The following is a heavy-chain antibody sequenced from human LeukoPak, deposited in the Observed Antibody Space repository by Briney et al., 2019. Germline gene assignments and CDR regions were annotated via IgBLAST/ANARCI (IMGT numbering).Heavy chain of an antibody. CDR3: AKDHDYGDYGAFDI. CDR2: ISSSNSTI. V-gene: IGHV3-48*01. J-gene: IGHJ3*02. D-gene: IGHD4-17*01. CDR1: GFTFNTYS. Sequence: PGGSLRLSCVASGFTFNTYSMNWVRQAPGKGLEWVSYISSSNSTIYYADSVKGRFSISRDNSKNTLYLQMNSLRAEDTAVYYCAKDHDYGDYGAFDIWGQGTMVAVSS.